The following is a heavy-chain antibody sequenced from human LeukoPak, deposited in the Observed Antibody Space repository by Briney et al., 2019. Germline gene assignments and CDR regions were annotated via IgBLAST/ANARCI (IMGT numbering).Heavy chain of an antibody. D-gene: IGHD6-19*01. CDR1: GYTFTSYG. CDR2: INPSGGST. CDR3: ATSSGWYNGGYDY. V-gene: IGHV1-46*01. J-gene: IGHJ4*02. Sequence: ASVKVSCKASGYTFTSYGISWVRQAPGQGLEWMGIINPSGGSTSYAQKFQGRVTMTRDTSTSTVYMELSSLRSEDTAVYYCATSSGWYNGGYDYWGQGTLVTVSS.